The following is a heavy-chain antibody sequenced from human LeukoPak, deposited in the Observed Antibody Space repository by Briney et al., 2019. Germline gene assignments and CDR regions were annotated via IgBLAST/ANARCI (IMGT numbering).Heavy chain of an antibody. V-gene: IGHV3-49*03. CDR1: GFTFADYA. CDR2: IRNKAYGGTT. CDR3: TRCRGYYGSGTYSTVYFDY. Sequence: AGGSLRLSCTASGFTFADYAMSWFRQVPGRGLEWVGFIRNKAYGGTTEYAASVEGRFTISRDDSKSIAFLQMNSLETEDTAVYYCTRCRGYYGSGTYSTVYFDYWGQGTLVTVSS. D-gene: IGHD3-10*01. J-gene: IGHJ4*02.